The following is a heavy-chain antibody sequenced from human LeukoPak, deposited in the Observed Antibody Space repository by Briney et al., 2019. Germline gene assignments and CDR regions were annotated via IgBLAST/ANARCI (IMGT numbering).Heavy chain of an antibody. D-gene: IGHD1-1*01. J-gene: IGHJ6*03. Sequence: SETLSLTCAVYGGSFSGYYWSWIRQPPGKGLEWIREINHSGSTNYNPSLKSRVTISVDTSKNQFSLKLSSVTAADTAVYYCARGAPTYYYYYMDVWGKGTTVTVSS. CDR1: GGSFSGYY. CDR3: ARGAPTYYYYYMDV. V-gene: IGHV4-34*01. CDR2: INHSGST.